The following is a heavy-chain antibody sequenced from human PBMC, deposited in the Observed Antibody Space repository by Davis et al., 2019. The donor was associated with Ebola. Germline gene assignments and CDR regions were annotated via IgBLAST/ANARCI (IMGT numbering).Heavy chain of an antibody. D-gene: IGHD6-13*01. CDR3: ASAPLIATPGALWFDP. V-gene: IGHV4-59*08. J-gene: IGHJ5*02. CDR1: GGSIISYY. CDR2: VYDSGTT. Sequence: GSLRLSCTLSGGSIISYYWTWIRQPPGKGLEWIGNVYDSGTTNYNPSLKSRVTISVDTPKNQFSLKVKSVTAADTAVYYCASAPLIATPGALWFDPWGPGTRVTVSS.